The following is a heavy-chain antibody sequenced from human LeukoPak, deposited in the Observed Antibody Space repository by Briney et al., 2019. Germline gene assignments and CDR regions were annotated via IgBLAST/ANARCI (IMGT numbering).Heavy chain of an antibody. Sequence: SVKVSCKASGYTFTSYDFNWVRQATGQRPEWMGWMSPNSGDTGYAQKFQDRVTMTRNTSISTAYMELSSLRSDDTAVYYCARGPPNWGYDYWGPGTLVTVSS. CDR3: ARGPPNWGYDY. V-gene: IGHV1-8*01. D-gene: IGHD7-27*01. CDR2: MSPNSGDT. CDR1: GYTFTSYD. J-gene: IGHJ4*02.